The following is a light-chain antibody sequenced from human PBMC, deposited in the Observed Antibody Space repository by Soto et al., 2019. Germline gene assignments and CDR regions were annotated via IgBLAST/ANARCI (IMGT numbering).Light chain of an antibody. CDR3: SSHTSGSTRV. Sequence: QSALTQPASVSGSPGQSIAISCTGTFSDVGGYDYVSWYQQHPDKAPKLMIYEVTKRPSGVSNRFSGSKSGHTASLTISGLQPEDEADYYCSSHTSGSTRVFGSGTKVTVL. CDR2: EVT. V-gene: IGLV2-14*01. J-gene: IGLJ1*01. CDR1: FSDVGGYDY.